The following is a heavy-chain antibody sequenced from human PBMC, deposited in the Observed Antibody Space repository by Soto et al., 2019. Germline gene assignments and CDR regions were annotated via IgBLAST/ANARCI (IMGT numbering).Heavy chain of an antibody. D-gene: IGHD6-25*01. CDR3: ATDSGASDRLTLAFES. J-gene: IGHJ4*02. V-gene: IGHV3-33*01. CDR1: GFSFSNYG. CDR2: MWYDGSNE. Sequence: QVQLVESGGGVVQPGRSLRLSCAASGFSFSNYGMHWVRQVPGKGPEWLAVMWYDGSNEYYADSVKGRFTMSRDNSKSTLYLQMNSLRAEDTAVYYCATDSGASDRLTLAFESWGQGTLVTVSS.